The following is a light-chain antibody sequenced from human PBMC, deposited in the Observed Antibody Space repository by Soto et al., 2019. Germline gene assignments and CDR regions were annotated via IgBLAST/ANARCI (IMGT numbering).Light chain of an antibody. Sequence: DIQMTQSPSTLYASVGDRVTITCRASQSITTYVNWYQQKLGKAPTLLIYAASSLQSGVPSRFSGSGSGTDFTLTISSLQPEDFATYFCQQCYSSPRTFGQGTKVDIK. CDR3: QQCYSSPRT. J-gene: IGKJ1*01. CDR2: AAS. CDR1: QSITTY. V-gene: IGKV1-39*01.